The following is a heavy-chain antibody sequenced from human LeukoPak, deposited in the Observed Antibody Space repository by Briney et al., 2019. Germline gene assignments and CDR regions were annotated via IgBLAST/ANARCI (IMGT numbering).Heavy chain of an antibody. J-gene: IGHJ4*02. CDR3: SSYCTSTSCYDY. CDR1: GFTFGDYA. Sequence: GGSLRLSCTASGFTFGDYAMSWVRQAPGKGLEWVGFIRSKVYGGTTEYAASVKGRFTISRDDSKSIAYLQMNSPKTEDTAVYYCSSYCTSTSCYDYWGQGTLVTVSS. D-gene: IGHD2-2*01. V-gene: IGHV3-49*04. CDR2: IRSKVYGGTT.